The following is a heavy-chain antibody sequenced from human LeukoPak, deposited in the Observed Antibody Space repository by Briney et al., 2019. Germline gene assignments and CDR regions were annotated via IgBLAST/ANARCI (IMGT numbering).Heavy chain of an antibody. J-gene: IGHJ4*02. CDR3: ARDAGSGSLSQFDY. D-gene: IGHD3-10*01. CDR2: IYYSGST. Sequence: SETLSLTCTVSGGSISSYYWSWIRQPPGKGLEWIGYIYYSGSTNYNPSLKSRDTISVDTSKNQFSLKLSSVTAADTAVYYCARDAGSGSLSQFDYWGQGTLVTVSS. CDR1: GGSISSYY. V-gene: IGHV4-59*01.